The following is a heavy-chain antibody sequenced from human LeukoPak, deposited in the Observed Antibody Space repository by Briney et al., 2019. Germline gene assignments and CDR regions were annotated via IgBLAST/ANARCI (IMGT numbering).Heavy chain of an antibody. J-gene: IGHJ6*03. Sequence: PSGTLSLTCTVSGGSISSYYWSWIRQPPGKGLEWIGYIYYSGSTNYNPSLKSRVTISVDTSKNQFSLKLSSVTAADTAVYYCARSYYYGSGSYPSYYYYYYMDVWGKGTTVTVSS. CDR2: IYYSGST. V-gene: IGHV4-59*01. D-gene: IGHD3-10*01. CDR1: GGSISSYY. CDR3: ARSYYYGSGSYPSYYYYYYMDV.